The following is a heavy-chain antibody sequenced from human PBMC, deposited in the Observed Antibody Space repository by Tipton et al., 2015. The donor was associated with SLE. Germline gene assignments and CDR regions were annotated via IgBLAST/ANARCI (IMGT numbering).Heavy chain of an antibody. CDR1: GFTVSSNY. V-gene: IGHV4-34*01. J-gene: IGHJ4*02. D-gene: IGHD1-26*01. CDR2: INHSGST. Sequence: LRLSCAASGFTVSSNYMSWVRQAPGKGLEWIGEINHSGSTNYNPSLKSRVTISVDTSKNQFSLKLSSVTAADTAVYYCAREAGYYSGGGLWGQGTLVTVSS. CDR3: AREAGYYSGGGL.